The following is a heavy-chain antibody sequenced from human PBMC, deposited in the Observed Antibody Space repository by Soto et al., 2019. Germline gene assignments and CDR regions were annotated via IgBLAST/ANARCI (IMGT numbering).Heavy chain of an antibody. CDR2: INHSGST. V-gene: IGHV4-34*01. CDR3: ARRYYGGNPYFDY. D-gene: IGHD4-17*01. Sequence: QVQLQQWGAGLLKPSETLSLTCAVYGGSFSGYYWSWIRQPPGKGLEWTGEINHSGSTNYNPSLKSRVTISVDTSRNQFSLKLSSVTAADTAVYYCARRYYGGNPYFDYWGQGTLVTVSS. J-gene: IGHJ4*02. CDR1: GGSFSGYY.